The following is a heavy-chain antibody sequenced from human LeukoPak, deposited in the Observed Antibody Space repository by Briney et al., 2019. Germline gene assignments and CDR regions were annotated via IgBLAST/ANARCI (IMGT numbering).Heavy chain of an antibody. D-gene: IGHD6-19*01. J-gene: IGHJ4*02. V-gene: IGHV3-7*01. CDR3: TTGYSSGWYNEGNY. CDR2: IKQDGSGE. CDR1: GGSISSYY. Sequence: ETLSLTCTVSGGSISSYYWSWVRQAPGKGLEWVAKIKQDGSGEYYLDSVKGRFTISRDNAKNSLYLQMNSLRDDDTAVYFCTTGYSSGWYNEGNYWGQGTLVTVSS.